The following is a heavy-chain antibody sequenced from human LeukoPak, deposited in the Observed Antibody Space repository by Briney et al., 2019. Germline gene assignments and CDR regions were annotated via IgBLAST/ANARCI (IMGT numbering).Heavy chain of an antibody. D-gene: IGHD3-22*01. CDR3: AKVSGIVVVIAEYFDY. CDR2: ISGSGGST. CDR1: GFTFSSYA. J-gene: IGHJ4*02. V-gene: IGHV3-23*01. Sequence: GGSLRLSCAASGFTFSSYAMSWVRQAPGKGLEWVSAISGSGGSTYYADSVKGRFTISRDNSKNTLYLQMNSLRAEDTAVYYCAKVSGIVVVIAEYFDYWGQGTLVTVSS.